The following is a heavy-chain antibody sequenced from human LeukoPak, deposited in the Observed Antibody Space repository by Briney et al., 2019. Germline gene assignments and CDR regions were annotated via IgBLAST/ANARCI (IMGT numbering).Heavy chain of an antibody. D-gene: IGHD3-16*01. CDR2: IGNEGST. J-gene: IGHJ3*01. Sequence: GGSLRLSCAASGFTFSLYDMHWVRQATGKRLEWVSGIGNEGSTFYPGSLKGRFTISRDNAKNSLYLQMNSLSAEDTAVYYCIRDLGLSHAYGAFDVWGQGALVTVSS. V-gene: IGHV3-13*01. CDR1: GFTFSLYD. CDR3: IRDLGLSHAYGAFDV.